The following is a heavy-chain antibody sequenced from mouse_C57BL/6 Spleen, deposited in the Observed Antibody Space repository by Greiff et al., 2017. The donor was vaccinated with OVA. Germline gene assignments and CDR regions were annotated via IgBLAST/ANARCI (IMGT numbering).Heavy chain of an antibody. CDR2: FYPGSGSI. D-gene: IGHD2-10*02. Sequence: VQLVESGAELVKPGASVKLSCKASGYTFTEYTIHWVKQRSGQGLEWIGWFYPGSGSIKYNEKFKDKATLTADKSSSTVYMELSRLTSEDSAVYFCARHEGRYGNFLYFDYWGQGTTLTVSS. J-gene: IGHJ2*01. CDR1: GYTFTEYT. V-gene: IGHV1-62-2*01. CDR3: ARHEGRYGNFLYFDY.